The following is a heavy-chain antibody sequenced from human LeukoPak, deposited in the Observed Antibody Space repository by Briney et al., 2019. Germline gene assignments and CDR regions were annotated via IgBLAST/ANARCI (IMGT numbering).Heavy chain of an antibody. Sequence: GGSLRLSCAASGFTFSIYSMNWVRQAPGKGLEWVSAISGSGGSTYYADSVKGRFTISRDNSKNTLYLQMNSLRAEDTAVYYCAKVPDGSGSYSPFDYWGQGTLVTVSP. J-gene: IGHJ4*02. V-gene: IGHV3-23*01. CDR2: ISGSGGST. CDR3: AKVPDGSGSYSPFDY. CDR1: GFTFSIYS. D-gene: IGHD3-10*01.